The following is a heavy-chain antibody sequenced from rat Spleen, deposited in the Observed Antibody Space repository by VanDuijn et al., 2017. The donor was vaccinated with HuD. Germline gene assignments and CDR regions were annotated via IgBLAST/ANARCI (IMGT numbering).Heavy chain of an antibody. J-gene: IGHJ3*01. Sequence: EVQLQESGPGLVKPSQSLSLTCSVTGYSISSAYRWNWIRKFPGNKLEWMGYVNSAGSTNYNPSLKSRISITRDTSKNQFFLQVDSVTTEDTATYYCARLGMEGIGNWFTYWGQGTLVTVSS. V-gene: IGHV3-3*01. CDR2: VNSAGST. CDR3: ARLGMEGIGNWFTY. CDR1: GYSISSAYR. D-gene: IGHD1-11*01.